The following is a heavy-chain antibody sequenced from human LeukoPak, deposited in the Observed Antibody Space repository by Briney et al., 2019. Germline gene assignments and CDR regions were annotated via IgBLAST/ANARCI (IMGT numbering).Heavy chain of an antibody. CDR2: INPSGGST. V-gene: IGHV1-46*01. Sequence: ASVKVSCKASGYTFTSYGISWVRQAPGQGLEWMGIINPSGGSTSYAQKFQGRVTMTRDMSTSTVYMELSSLRSEDTAVYYCARDVGYCSGGSCDGVFDYWGQGTLVTVSS. CDR1: GYTFTSYG. J-gene: IGHJ4*02. CDR3: ARDVGYCSGGSCDGVFDY. D-gene: IGHD2-15*01.